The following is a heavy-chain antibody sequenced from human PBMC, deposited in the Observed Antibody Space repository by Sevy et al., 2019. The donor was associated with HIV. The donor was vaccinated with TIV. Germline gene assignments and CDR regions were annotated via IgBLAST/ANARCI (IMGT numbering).Heavy chain of an antibody. CDR1: GVSFSDYY. Sequence: SETLSLTCAVSGVSFSDYYWAWIRQPPGKGLEWIGEVSQSGSANYNPSLRSRVIMSLDTSNNHFCLKLTSVTAAETAVYYCSRGPLFSPEYCSGGTCPTIDYWSQGTLVTVSS. D-gene: IGHD2-15*01. CDR2: VSQSGSA. CDR3: SRGPLFSPEYCSGGTCPTIDY. J-gene: IGHJ4*02. V-gene: IGHV4-34*01.